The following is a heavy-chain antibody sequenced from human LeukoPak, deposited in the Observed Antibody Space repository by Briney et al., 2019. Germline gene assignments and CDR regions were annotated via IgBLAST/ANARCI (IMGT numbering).Heavy chain of an antibody. CDR1: GYTFTDYY. J-gene: IGHJ4*02. Sequence: GASVRVSCKASGYTFTDYYMHWVRQAPGQGLEWMGWISPNSGGAKYAQKFQGRVTMTGDTSISTAYMELSGLRSDDTAVYYCATKSSGYYMYWGQGTLVTVSS. D-gene: IGHD3-3*01. CDR3: ATKSSGYYMY. V-gene: IGHV1-2*02. CDR2: ISPNSGGA.